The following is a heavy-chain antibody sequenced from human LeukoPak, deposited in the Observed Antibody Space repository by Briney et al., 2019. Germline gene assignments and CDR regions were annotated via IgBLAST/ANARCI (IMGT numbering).Heavy chain of an antibody. CDR1: GYTFTGYH. J-gene: IGHJ5*02. CDR2: INSSGGTT. D-gene: IGHD2-21*02. Sequence: ASVKVSCKASGYTFTGYHMHWVRQAPGHALEWMGIINSSGGTTIYAQKFQGRVTMTRDTSTSTVYMELSSLRSEDTAVYYCARGGVVVTATRLFWLDPWGQGTLVTVSS. CDR3: ARGGVVVTATRLFWLDP. V-gene: IGHV1-46*01.